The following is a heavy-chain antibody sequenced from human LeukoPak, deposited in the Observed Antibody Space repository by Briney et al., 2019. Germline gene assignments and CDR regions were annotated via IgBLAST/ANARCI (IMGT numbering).Heavy chain of an antibody. J-gene: IGHJ4*02. V-gene: IGHV3-23*01. CDR3: AKRYCTSTSCSLFDY. CDR2: ISGSGGST. Sequence: GGSLRLSCAASGFTFSSYAMSWVRQTPGKGLEWVSAISGSGGSTYYADSVKGRFTISRDNSRNTLYLQMNSLRAEDTAVYYCAKRYCTSTSCSLFDYWGQGTLVTVSS. D-gene: IGHD2-2*01. CDR1: GFTFSSYA.